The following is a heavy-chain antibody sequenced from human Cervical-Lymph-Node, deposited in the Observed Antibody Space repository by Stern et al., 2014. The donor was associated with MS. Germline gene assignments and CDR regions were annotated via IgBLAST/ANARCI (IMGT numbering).Heavy chain of an antibody. D-gene: IGHD6-19*01. V-gene: IGHV1-69*01. CDR2: TIPMTETP. J-gene: IGHJ4*02. CDR3: AVGDSSAWYVDY. Sequence: VQLVESGAEVKKPGSSVKVSCKTSGGTFNTYAISWVRQAPGEGLEWMGGTIPMTETPFYAQNFQGRVTITADEFTSTAYMEMTSLRSDDTAVYYCAVGDSSAWYVDYWGQGTLVTVSS. CDR1: GGTFNTYA.